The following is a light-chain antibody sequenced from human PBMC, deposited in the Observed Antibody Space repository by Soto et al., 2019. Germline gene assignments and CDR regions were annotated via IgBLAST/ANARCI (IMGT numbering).Light chain of an antibody. Sequence: DIQMTQSPSTMSASVEARVTITCRASQSIGDSLAWYQQKPGKAPYLLISDVSSLERGVPSRFSGSGSGTEFTLTISSMQPDDFATFYCQQYNGYSRTFGQGTKVDI. CDR3: QQYNGYSRT. J-gene: IGKJ1*01. V-gene: IGKV1-5*01. CDR1: QSIGDS. CDR2: DVS.